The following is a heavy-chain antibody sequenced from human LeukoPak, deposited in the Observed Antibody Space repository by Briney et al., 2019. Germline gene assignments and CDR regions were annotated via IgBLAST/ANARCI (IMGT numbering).Heavy chain of an antibody. CDR1: GGSFRGNY. Sequence: SETLSLTCAVYGGSFRGNYWSWFRQSPGKGLEWIGEINHSGSTNYNPSLKSRLSISEDTSKKQISLKVTSVTAADTAVYYCATGNNTVADYWGQGALVTVSS. CDR3: ATGNNTVADY. CDR2: INHSGST. D-gene: IGHD1-1*01. V-gene: IGHV4-34*01. J-gene: IGHJ4*02.